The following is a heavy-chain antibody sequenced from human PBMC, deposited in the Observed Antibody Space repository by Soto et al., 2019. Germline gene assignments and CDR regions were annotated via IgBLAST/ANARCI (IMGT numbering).Heavy chain of an antibody. V-gene: IGHV1-8*01. CDR1: GYNFSSYD. Sequence: GASVKVSCKTSGYNFSSYDINWVRQATGQGLEWMGWMNPNSGNTGYAQNFQDRVTMSRSTSISTAYMELSSLRSDDTAVYYCARDLYCISTSCLDYWGQGTLVTVSS. D-gene: IGHD2-2*01. CDR2: MNPNSGNT. J-gene: IGHJ4*02. CDR3: ARDLYCISTSCLDY.